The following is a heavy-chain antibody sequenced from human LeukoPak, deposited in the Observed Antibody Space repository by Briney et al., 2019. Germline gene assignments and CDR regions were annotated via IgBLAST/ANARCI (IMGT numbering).Heavy chain of an antibody. D-gene: IGHD4-17*01. CDR3: AKQTTVTTVYYFDY. CDR1: GGSISSSSYY. CDR2: IYYSGSA. Sequence: PSETLSLTCSVSGGSISSSSYYWGWIRQPPGKGLEWIGSIYYSGSAYYNPSLKSRVTISVDTSKNQFSLKLSSVTAADTAVYYCAKQTTVTTVYYFDYWGQGTLVTVSS. V-gene: IGHV4-39*01. J-gene: IGHJ4*02.